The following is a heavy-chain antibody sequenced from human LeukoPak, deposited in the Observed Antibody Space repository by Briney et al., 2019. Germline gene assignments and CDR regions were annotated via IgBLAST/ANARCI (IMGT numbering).Heavy chain of an antibody. CDR3: AKMYADGDYYYYMDV. CDR2: ISNSGST. V-gene: IGHV4-59*12. CDR1: GGSIRSYY. Sequence: SETLSLTCTVSGGSIRSYYWSWIRQPPGKGLEWIGYISNSGSTNYNPSLKSRVTISVDTAKNQFSLKLSSVTAADTAMFYCAKMYADGDYYYYMDVWGKGTTVTVSS. J-gene: IGHJ6*03. D-gene: IGHD2-8*01.